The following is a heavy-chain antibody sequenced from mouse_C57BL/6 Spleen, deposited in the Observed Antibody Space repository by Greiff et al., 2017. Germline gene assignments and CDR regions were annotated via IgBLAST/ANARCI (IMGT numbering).Heavy chain of an antibody. D-gene: IGHD1-2*01. CDR3: ARAAGRAMDY. J-gene: IGHJ4*01. CDR2: INYDGSST. V-gene: IGHV5-16*01. CDR1: GFTFSDYY. Sequence: EVQRVESEGGLVQPGSSMKLSCTASGFTFSDYYMAWVRQVPEKGLEWVANINYDGSSTYYLDSLKSRFIISRDNAKNILYLQMSSLKSEDTATYYCARAAGRAMDYWGQGTSVTVSS.